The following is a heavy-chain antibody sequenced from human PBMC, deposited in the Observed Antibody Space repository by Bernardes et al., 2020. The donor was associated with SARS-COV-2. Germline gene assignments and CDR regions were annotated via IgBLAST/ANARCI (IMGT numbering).Heavy chain of an antibody. CDR3: ARDYIGSYYYGMDV. V-gene: IGHV3-21*01. Sequence: VSLRLSCTASGITLSSYSMNWVRQAPGKGLEWVSSISNFGSSRNYADSVEGRFTISRDDANNLYLQMNSLRAEDTAVYYCARDYIGSYYYGMDVWGQGTTVTVSS. J-gene: IGHJ6*02. CDR1: GITLSSYS. CDR2: ISNFGSSR. D-gene: IGHD1-26*01.